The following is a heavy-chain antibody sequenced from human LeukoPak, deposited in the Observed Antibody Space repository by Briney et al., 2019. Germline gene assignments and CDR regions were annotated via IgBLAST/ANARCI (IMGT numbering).Heavy chain of an antibody. Sequence: SQTLPLTCTVSGGSISSGDYYWSWIRQPPGRGLELIGYMYYSGSTYYNPSLKSRVTISVDTSKNQFSLKLSSVTAADTAVYYCARGGYCSGGSCYAPPGILYWGQGTLVTVSS. CDR2: MYYSGST. CDR1: GGSISSGDYY. CDR3: ARGGYCSGGSCYAPPGILY. D-gene: IGHD2-15*01. V-gene: IGHV4-30-4*08. J-gene: IGHJ4*02.